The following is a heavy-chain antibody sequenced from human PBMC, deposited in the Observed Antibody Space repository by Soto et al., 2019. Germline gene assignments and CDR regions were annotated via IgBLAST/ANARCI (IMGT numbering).Heavy chain of an antibody. J-gene: IGHJ6*03. V-gene: IGHV3-21*01. CDR1: GFTFSSNS. CDR2: ISSSSSYI. D-gene: IGHD6-6*01. Sequence: GGFLRLSCAASGFTFSSNSMNWVRLAPGKGLEWVSSISSSSSYIYYADSVKGRFTISRDNAKNSLYLQMNSLRAEDTAVYYCAGSSSPHEDYYYYYMDVWGKGTTVTVSS. CDR3: AGSSSPHEDYYYYYMDV.